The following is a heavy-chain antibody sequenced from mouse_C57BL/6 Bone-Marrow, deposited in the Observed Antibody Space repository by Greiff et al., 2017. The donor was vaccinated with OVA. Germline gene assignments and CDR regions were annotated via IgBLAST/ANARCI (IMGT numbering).Heavy chain of an antibody. D-gene: IGHD1-1*01. J-gene: IGHJ1*03. V-gene: IGHV1-19*01. Sequence: EVQLQQSGPVLVKPGASVKMSCKASGYTFTDYYMNWVKQSHGKSLEWIGVINPYNGGTSYNQKFKGKATLTVDKSSSTAYMELNSLTSEDAAVYDCARGGYGSSYWYFDVWGTGTTVTVSS. CDR3: ARGGYGSSYWYFDV. CDR2: INPYNGGT. CDR1: GYTFTDYY.